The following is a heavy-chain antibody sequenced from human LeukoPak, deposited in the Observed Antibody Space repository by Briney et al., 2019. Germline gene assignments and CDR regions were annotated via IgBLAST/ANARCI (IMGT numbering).Heavy chain of an antibody. CDR2: IYYSGST. CDR3: ARSASSHLLLF. V-gene: IGHV4-59*08. D-gene: IGHD2-2*01. J-gene: IGHJ4*02. CDR1: GGSISSYY. Sequence: SETLSLTCTVSGGSISSYYWSWIRQPPGKGLEWIGYIYYSGSTNYNPSLKSRVTISVDTSKNQFSLKLSSVTAADTAVYYCARSASSHLLLFWGQGTLVTVSS.